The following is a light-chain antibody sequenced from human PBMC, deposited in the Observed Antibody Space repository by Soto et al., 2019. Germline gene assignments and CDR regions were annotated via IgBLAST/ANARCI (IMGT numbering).Light chain of an antibody. J-gene: IGKJ1*01. CDR1: QSISNH. Sequence: DIQMTQSPSSLSASVEDRVIITCRASQSISNHLNWYQQKPGKAPKLLIFAASSLQSGVPSRFSGSRSGPDFTLTISSLQPEDFATYYCQQSYSSPPTFGQGNKVDIK. V-gene: IGKV1-39*01. CDR2: AAS. CDR3: QQSYSSPPT.